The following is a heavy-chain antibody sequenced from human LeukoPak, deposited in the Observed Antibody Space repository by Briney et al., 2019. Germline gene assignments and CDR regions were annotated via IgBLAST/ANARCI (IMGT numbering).Heavy chain of an antibody. Sequence: GGSLRLSCAASGFTFSSYSMNWVRQAPGKGLEWVSYISSSSTIYYADSVKGRFTISRDNAKNSLYLQMNSLRAEDTAVYYCARDQVYDFWSGDFDYWGQGTLVTVSS. CDR1: GFTFSSYS. CDR2: ISSSSTI. CDR3: ARDQVYDFWSGDFDY. V-gene: IGHV3-48*01. D-gene: IGHD3-3*01. J-gene: IGHJ4*02.